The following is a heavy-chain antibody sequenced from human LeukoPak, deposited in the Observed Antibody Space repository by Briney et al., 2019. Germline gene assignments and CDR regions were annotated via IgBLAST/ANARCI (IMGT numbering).Heavy chain of an antibody. V-gene: IGHV3-30-3*01. J-gene: IGHJ1*01. Sequence: GGSLRLSCAASGFTFSSYAMHWVRQAPGKGLEWVAVISYDGSNKYYADSVKGRFTISRDNSKNTLYLQLNSLRAEDTAVYYCASGPYWGQGTQVTVSS. CDR3: ASGPY. CDR1: GFTFSSYA. CDR2: ISYDGSNK.